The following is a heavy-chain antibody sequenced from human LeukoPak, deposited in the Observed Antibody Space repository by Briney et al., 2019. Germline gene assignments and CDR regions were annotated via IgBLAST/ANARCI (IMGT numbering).Heavy chain of an antibody. CDR1: GFTFSSYW. V-gene: IGHV3-7*01. D-gene: IGHD3-3*01. CDR2: IKQDGSEK. CDR3: ARALITIFGVVIWAFDI. J-gene: IGHJ3*02. Sequence: SGGSLRLSCAASGFTFSSYWMSWVRQAPGKGLEWVANIKQDGSEKYYVDSVKGRFTISRDNAKNSLYLQMNSLRAEDTAVYYCARALITIFGVVIWAFDIWGQGTMVTVSS.